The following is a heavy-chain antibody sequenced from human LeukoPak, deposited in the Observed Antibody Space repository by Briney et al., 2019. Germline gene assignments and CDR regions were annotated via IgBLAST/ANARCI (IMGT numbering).Heavy chain of an antibody. V-gene: IGHV3-23*01. Sequence: GGSLRLSCAASGFTFSSYAMSWVRQAPGKGLEWVSAISGSGGSTYYADSVKGRFTISRDNSKNTLYLQMNSLRAEDTAVYYCAKEVYYDFWSGYYMGYYYYYGMDVWGQGTTVTVSS. D-gene: IGHD3-3*01. J-gene: IGHJ6*02. CDR3: AKEVYYDFWSGYYMGYYYYYGMDV. CDR1: GFTFSSYA. CDR2: ISGSGGST.